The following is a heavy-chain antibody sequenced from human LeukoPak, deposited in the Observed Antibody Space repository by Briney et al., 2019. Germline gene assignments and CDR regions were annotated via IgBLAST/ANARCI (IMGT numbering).Heavy chain of an antibody. J-gene: IGHJ6*03. Sequence: LGTLSLTCAVYGGSFSGYYWSWIRQPPGKGLEWIGEINHSGSTNYNPSLKSRVTISVDTSKNQFSLKLSSVTAADTAVYYCAREYYYYMDVWGKGTTVTVSS. V-gene: IGHV4-34*01. CDR2: INHSGST. CDR3: AREYYYYMDV. CDR1: GGSFSGYY.